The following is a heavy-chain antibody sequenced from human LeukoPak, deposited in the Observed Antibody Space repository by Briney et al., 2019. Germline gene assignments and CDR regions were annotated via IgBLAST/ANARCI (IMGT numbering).Heavy chain of an antibody. V-gene: IGHV3-21*01. D-gene: IGHD5-12*01. J-gene: IGHJ3*02. CDR2: LTTNSYYI. CDR1: GFTVSSNY. CDR3: TRDLVATQSVDAFDI. Sequence: GGSLRLSCAAPGFTVSSNYMSWVRQAPGKGLEWVSSLTTNSYYIYYADSVKGRFTISRDNAKKSVYLQMNSLRAEDTAVYYCTRDLVATQSVDAFDIWGQGTMVTVSS.